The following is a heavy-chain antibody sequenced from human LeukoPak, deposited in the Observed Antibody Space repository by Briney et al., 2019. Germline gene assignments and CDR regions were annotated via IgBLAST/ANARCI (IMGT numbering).Heavy chain of an antibody. CDR2: IRYDGSNK. Sequence: PGGSLRLSCAASGFTFSSYGMHWVRQAPGKGLEWVAFIRYDGSNKYYADSVKGRFTISRDNSKNTLYLQMNSLRPEDTAVYYCAKDTSIGKYCTNGVCSPFDYWGQGTLVTVSS. CDR1: GFTFSSYG. J-gene: IGHJ4*02. V-gene: IGHV3-30*02. CDR3: AKDTSIGKYCTNGVCSPFDY. D-gene: IGHD2-8*01.